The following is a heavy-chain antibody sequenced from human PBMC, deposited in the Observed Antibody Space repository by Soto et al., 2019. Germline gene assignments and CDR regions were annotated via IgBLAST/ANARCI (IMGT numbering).Heavy chain of an antibody. CDR1: GFTFNSYV. CDR3: AKDRGSDWSPSYFDY. D-gene: IGHD6-19*01. V-gene: IGHV3-23*01. Sequence: EVQLLESGGGLVQPGGSLRLSCAASGFTFNSYVMSWVRQAPGNGLEWVSGLSGSGGSTYYADSVKGRFAISRDNTKNTVYLQRNSLRAEDTAEYSCAKDRGSDWSPSYFDYWGQGTLVSVSS. J-gene: IGHJ4*02. CDR2: LSGSGGST.